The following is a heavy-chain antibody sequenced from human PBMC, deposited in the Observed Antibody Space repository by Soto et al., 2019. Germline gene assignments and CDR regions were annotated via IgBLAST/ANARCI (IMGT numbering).Heavy chain of an antibody. V-gene: IGHV3-23*01. Sequence: GGSLRLSCAASGFTFNIYAMTWVRQAPGKGLEWVSAISRYGDFTYYADSVEGRFTISRDNSKNTLYLQMNSLRAEDTAVYYCAKDTKVTGPTGYRSSTSCYASLGMDVWGQGTTVTVSS. CDR3: AKDTKVTGPTGYRSSTSCYASLGMDV. CDR2: ISRYGDFT. CDR1: GFTFNIYA. J-gene: IGHJ6*02. D-gene: IGHD2-2*01.